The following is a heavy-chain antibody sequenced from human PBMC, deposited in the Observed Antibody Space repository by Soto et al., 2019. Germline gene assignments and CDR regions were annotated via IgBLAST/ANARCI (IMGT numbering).Heavy chain of an antibody. CDR2: ITCSGSSK. CDR1: GFTFSSYG. J-gene: IGHJ3*02. V-gene: IGHV3-30*18. Sequence: PGGSLRLSCAASGFTFSSYGMHWVRQAPGKGLEWVAVITCSGSSKYYADSVKGRFTISRDSSKNTLYLQMNSLRAEDTAVYYCAKGNSWSPALVLDIWGQGTMVTVSS. D-gene: IGHD1-7*01. CDR3: AKGNSWSPALVLDI.